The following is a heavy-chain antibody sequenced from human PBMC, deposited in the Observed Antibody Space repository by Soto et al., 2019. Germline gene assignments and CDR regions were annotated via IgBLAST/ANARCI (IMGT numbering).Heavy chain of an antibody. CDR3: AREDCSSTSCYHPSDYYYYGMDV. Sequence: PGGSLRLSCAASGFTFSSYGMHWVRQAPGKGLEWVAVIWYDGSNKYYADSVKGRFTISRDNSKNTLYLQMNSLRAEDTAVYYCAREDCSSTSCYHPSDYYYYGMDVWGQGTTVTVSS. CDR1: GFTFSSYG. CDR2: IWYDGSNK. V-gene: IGHV3-33*01. J-gene: IGHJ6*02. D-gene: IGHD2-2*01.